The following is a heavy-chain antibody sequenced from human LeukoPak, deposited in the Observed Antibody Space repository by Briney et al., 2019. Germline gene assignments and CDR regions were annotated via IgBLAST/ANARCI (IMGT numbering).Heavy chain of an antibody. Sequence: ASVKVSCKASGYTFTSYVISWVRQAPGQGLEWMRWISAYNGNTNYAQKLQGRVTMTTDTSTSTAYMELRSLRSDDTAVYYCARDPAEYDSSGYMYYFDYWGQGTLVTVSS. CDR2: ISAYNGNT. CDR3: ARDPAEYDSSGYMYYFDY. J-gene: IGHJ4*02. CDR1: GYTFTSYV. D-gene: IGHD3-22*01. V-gene: IGHV1-18*01.